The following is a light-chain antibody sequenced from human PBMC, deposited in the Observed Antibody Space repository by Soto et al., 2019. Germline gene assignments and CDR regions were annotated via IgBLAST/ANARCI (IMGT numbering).Light chain of an antibody. V-gene: IGKV1-39*01. Sequence: DIQMTQSPSSLSASVGDRVTITCRASQSISTYLNWYQQKPGKAPKLLIYTASSLQSGVPSRFSGSGSRTDFTLTISGLHPEDFATYYCQQTYSSTRTFGQGTKVEVK. J-gene: IGKJ1*01. CDR1: QSISTY. CDR3: QQTYSSTRT. CDR2: TAS.